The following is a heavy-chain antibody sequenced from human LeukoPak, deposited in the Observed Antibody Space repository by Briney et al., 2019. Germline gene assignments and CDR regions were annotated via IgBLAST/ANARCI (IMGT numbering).Heavy chain of an antibody. CDR3: ARDSGTTGEVKFDP. D-gene: IGHD3-10*01. J-gene: IGHJ5*02. V-gene: IGHV4-4*07. Sequence: KPSETLSLTCPVSGDSISRYYWSWIRQPAGKGLEWIGRIYNGGLITYHASLKSRVTMSIDTSNNQFSLRLRFVTAADTAVYYCARDSGTTGEVKFDPWGQGTLVTVSS. CDR2: IYNGGLI. CDR1: GDSISRYY.